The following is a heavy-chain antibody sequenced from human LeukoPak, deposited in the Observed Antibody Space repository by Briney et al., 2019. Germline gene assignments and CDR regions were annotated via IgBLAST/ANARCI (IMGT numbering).Heavy chain of an antibody. D-gene: IGHD6-6*01. V-gene: IGHV4-34*01. CDR3: ARTRRSSSPYRGQYNWFDP. CDR2: INHSGST. CDR1: GGSFSGYY. Sequence: KPSETLSLTCAVYGGSFSGYYWSWIRQPPGKGLEWIGEINHSGSTNYNPSLKSRVTISVDTSKNQFSLKLSSVTAADTAVYYCARTRRSSSPYRGQYNWFDPWGQGTLVTVSS. J-gene: IGHJ5*02.